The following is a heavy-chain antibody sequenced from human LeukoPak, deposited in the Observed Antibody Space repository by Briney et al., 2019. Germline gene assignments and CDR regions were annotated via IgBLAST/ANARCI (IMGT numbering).Heavy chain of an antibody. CDR3: ARDDQYSRVYYFDY. V-gene: IGHV3-21*01. D-gene: IGHD6-6*01. CDR1: GFTFSSYS. Sequence: PGGSLRLSCAASGFTFSSYSMTWVRQAPGKGLEWVSSISSSSSYIYYADSVKGRFTISRDNAKNSLYLQMNSLRAEDTAVYYCARDDQYSRVYYFDYWGQGTLVTVSS. CDR2: ISSSSSYI. J-gene: IGHJ4*02.